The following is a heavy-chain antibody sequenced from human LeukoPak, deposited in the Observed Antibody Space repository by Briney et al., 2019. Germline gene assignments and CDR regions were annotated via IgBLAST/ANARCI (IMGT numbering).Heavy chain of an antibody. CDR1: GYTFRTYD. Sequence: GASVKVSCTASGYTFRTYDINWVRQAPGQGLEWLGWMNPNSGNTGYAPKFQGRVAMTRVTSINTAYMELFSLRSEDTAVYFCVRGDLPTTVLNDPFNIWGQGTMVTVSS. CDR2: MNPNSGNT. J-gene: IGHJ3*02. V-gene: IGHV1-8*01. D-gene: IGHD4-11*01. CDR3: VRGDLPTTVLNDPFNI.